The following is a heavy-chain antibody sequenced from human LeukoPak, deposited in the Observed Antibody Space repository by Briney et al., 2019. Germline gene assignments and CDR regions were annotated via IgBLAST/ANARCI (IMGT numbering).Heavy chain of an antibody. D-gene: IGHD3-22*01. V-gene: IGHV5-51*01. CDR2: IYPGDSDT. Sequence: GESLKISCKGSGYSFTSYWIGLVRQMPGKGLEWMGIIYPGDSDTRYSPSFQGQVTISADKSISTAYLQWSSLKASDTAMYYCATTGDSSGYYHDAFDIWGQGTMVTVSS. CDR1: GYSFTSYW. J-gene: IGHJ3*02. CDR3: ATTGDSSGYYHDAFDI.